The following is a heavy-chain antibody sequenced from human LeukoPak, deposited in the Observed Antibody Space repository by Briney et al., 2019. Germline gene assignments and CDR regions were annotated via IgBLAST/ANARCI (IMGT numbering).Heavy chain of an antibody. D-gene: IGHD4-17*01. J-gene: IGHJ4*02. CDR2: IYHSGST. V-gene: IGHV4-38-2*01. CDR1: GYSISSGYY. CDR3: ASDTRTVTSVLFDY. Sequence: PSETLSLTCAVSGYSISSGYYWGWIRQPPGKGLEWIGSIYHSGSTYYNPSLKSRVTISVDTSKNQFSLKLSSVTAADTAVYYCASDTRTVTSVLFDYWSQGTLVTVSS.